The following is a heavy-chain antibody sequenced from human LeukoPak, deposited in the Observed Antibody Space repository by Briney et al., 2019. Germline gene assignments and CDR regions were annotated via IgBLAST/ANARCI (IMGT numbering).Heavy chain of an antibody. CDR2: IIPMFRTP. J-gene: IGHJ6*03. Sequence: GASVKVSCKASGSSFNSYAISWVRQAPGQGLEWMGGIIPMFRTPNYAQKFQGRVAITADESTSTAYMELRSLRSEDTALYYCARSAGGDPHCGRDCYSPPSHYYYMDVWGKGTTVTVSS. CDR3: ARSAGGDPHCGRDCYSPPSHYYYMDV. V-gene: IGHV1-69*13. D-gene: IGHD2-21*01. CDR1: GSSFNSYA.